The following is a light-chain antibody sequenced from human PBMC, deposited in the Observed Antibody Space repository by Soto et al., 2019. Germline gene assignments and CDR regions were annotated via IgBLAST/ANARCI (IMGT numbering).Light chain of an antibody. J-gene: IGLJ3*02. CDR1: SGSIASNY. V-gene: IGLV6-57*01. Sequence: NFMLTQPHSVSESPGKTVTISCTRSSGSIASNYVQWYQQRPGSSPTTVIYEDNQRPSGVPDRFSGSIDSSSNSASLTISGLKTEDEADYYCQSYDREVFGGGTKVTVL. CDR3: QSYDREV. CDR2: EDN.